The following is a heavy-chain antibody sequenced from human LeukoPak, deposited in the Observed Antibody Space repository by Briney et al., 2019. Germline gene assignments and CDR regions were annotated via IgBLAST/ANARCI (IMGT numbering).Heavy chain of an antibody. CDR2: MNPNSGNT. J-gene: IGHJ5*02. CDR3: ARDCSSTSCYGWFDP. D-gene: IGHD2-2*01. CDR1: GYTFTSYD. V-gene: IGHV1-8*01. Sequence: ASVKVSCKASGYTFTSYDINWVRQAAGQGLEWMGWMNPNSGNTGHAQKFQGRVTMTRNTSISTAYMELSSLRSEDTAVYYCARDCSSTSCYGWFDPWGQGTLVTVSS.